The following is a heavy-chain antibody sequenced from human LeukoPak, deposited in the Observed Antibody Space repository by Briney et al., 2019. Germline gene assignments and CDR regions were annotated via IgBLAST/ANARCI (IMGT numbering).Heavy chain of an antibody. D-gene: IGHD3-10*01. CDR1: GFTFSSYA. Sequence: GGSLRLSCAASGFTFSSYAMSWVRQAPGKGLEWVSAISGSGGSTYYADSVKGRFAISRDNSKNTLYLQMNSLRAEDTAVYYCAKGSDRTMVRGHKSVGGFVFDYWGQGTLVTVSS. CDR2: ISGSGGST. V-gene: IGHV3-23*01. CDR3: AKGSDRTMVRGHKSVGGFVFDY. J-gene: IGHJ4*02.